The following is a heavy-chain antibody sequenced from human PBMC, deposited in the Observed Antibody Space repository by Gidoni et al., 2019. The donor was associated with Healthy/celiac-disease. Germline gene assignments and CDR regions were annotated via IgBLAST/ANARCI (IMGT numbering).Heavy chain of an antibody. J-gene: IGHJ4*02. CDR2: IKSKTDGGTK. CDR3: TTDQSETNPPY. Sequence: VHLVESGGGLVKPGASLRLSCAASGFTFSNAWMSWVRQAPGKGLEWVGRIKSKTDGGTKDYAAPVKGRFTISRDDSKNTLYLQMNSLKTEDTAVYYCTTDQSETNPPYWGQGTLVTVSS. V-gene: IGHV3-15*01. CDR1: GFTFSNAW.